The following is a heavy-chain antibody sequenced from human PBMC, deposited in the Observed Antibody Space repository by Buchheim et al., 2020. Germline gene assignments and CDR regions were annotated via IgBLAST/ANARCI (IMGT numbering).Heavy chain of an antibody. Sequence: QLQLQESGPGLVKPSETLSLTCTVSGGSISSSSYYWGWIRQPPGKGLEWIGSIYYSGSTFYNPSLKSRVTISVDTSKNPFSRKLSSVTAADTAVYYCASRRYHDYGDYLADYWGQGTL. D-gene: IGHD4-17*01. CDR3: ASRRYHDYGDYLADY. CDR2: IYYSGST. J-gene: IGHJ4*02. V-gene: IGHV4-39*01. CDR1: GGSISSSSYY.